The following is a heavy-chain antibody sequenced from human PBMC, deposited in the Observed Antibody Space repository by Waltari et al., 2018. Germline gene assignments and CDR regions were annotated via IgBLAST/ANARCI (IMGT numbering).Heavy chain of an antibody. CDR2: IYPGDSDT. CDR1: GYRFTSHW. Sequence: EVQLVQSAAEVRKPGESLNISCKVSGYRFTSHWIAWVRQTPGKGLEWMAMIYPGDSDTRYSPSFEGQVTISADKSTDTAYLHWARLEASDTATYYCARHVLGGSISLYLGWFDPWGQGTPVTVSS. CDR3: ARHVLGGSISLYLGWFDP. J-gene: IGHJ5*02. D-gene: IGHD3-16*01. V-gene: IGHV5-51*01.